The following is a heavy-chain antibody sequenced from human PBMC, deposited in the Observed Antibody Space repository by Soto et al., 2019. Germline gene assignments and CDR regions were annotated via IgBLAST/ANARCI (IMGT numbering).Heavy chain of an antibody. V-gene: IGHV3-23*01. Sequence: EVQLLESGGGLVQPGGSLRLSCAASGFTFSSYAMSWVRQAPGKGLEWVSAISGSGGSTYHADSVKGRFTISRDNSKNTLYLQMNSLRAEDTAIHYCAKVGGGSGVSIDYYGMDVWGQGTTVTVSS. CDR1: GFTFSSYA. CDR2: ISGSGGST. CDR3: AKVGGGSGVSIDYYGMDV. J-gene: IGHJ6*02. D-gene: IGHD2-15*01.